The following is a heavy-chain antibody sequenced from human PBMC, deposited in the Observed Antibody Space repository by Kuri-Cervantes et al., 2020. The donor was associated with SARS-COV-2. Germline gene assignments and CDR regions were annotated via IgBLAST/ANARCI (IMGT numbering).Heavy chain of an antibody. J-gene: IGHJ6*02. CDR3: ASSPESGPYYYYGMDV. D-gene: IGHD6-25*01. Sequence: SVKVSCKASGCTFSSYAISWVRQAPGQGLEWMGGIIPIFGTANYAQKFQGRVTITADKSTSTAYMELSSLRSEDTAVYYCASSPESGPYYYYGMDVWGQGTTVTVSS. CDR1: GCTFSSYA. V-gene: IGHV1-69*06. CDR2: IIPIFGTA.